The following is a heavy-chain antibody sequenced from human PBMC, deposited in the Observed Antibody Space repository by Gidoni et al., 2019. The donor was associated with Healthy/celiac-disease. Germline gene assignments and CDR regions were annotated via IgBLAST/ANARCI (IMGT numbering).Heavy chain of an antibody. CDR1: GFTFDDYA. J-gene: IGHJ3*02. Sequence: EVQLVESGGGLVQPGRSLRLSCAASGFTFDDYAMHWVRQAPGKGLEWVSGISWNSGSIGYADSVKGRFTISRDNAKNSLYLQMNSLRAEDTALYYCAKGFTMIVVGRDAFDIWGQGTMVTVSS. V-gene: IGHV3-9*01. CDR3: AKGFTMIVVGRDAFDI. CDR2: ISWNSGSI. D-gene: IGHD3-22*01.